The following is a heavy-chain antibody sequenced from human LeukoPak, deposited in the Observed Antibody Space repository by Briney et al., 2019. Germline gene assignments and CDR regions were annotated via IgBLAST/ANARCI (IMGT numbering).Heavy chain of an antibody. V-gene: IGHV4-39*01. J-gene: IGHJ4*02. CDR1: GGSISSTTYY. CDR2: INYSGST. Sequence: PSETLSFPCTVSGGSISSTTYYWSWIRQPPGKGLEWIASINYSGSTYYNPSLKSRVTISIDTSENQFSLKPSSVTAADTAVYYCARYVAYGSGKDSFDYWGQGTLVTVSS. CDR3: ARYVAYGSGKDSFDY. D-gene: IGHD3-10*01.